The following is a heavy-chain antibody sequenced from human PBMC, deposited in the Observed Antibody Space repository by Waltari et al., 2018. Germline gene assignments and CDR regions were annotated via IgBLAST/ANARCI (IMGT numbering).Heavy chain of an antibody. CDR1: GFTFSTYA. J-gene: IGHJ4*02. Sequence: VQLVESGGGLVQPGGSLRLSCAATGFTFSTYAMPWVRQAPGKGLEYVSSITRNGDTTYYANSVTGRFTISRDNSKNTLYLQMGSLRVDDMAVYYCARDKVGSADYWGQGTLVTVSS. V-gene: IGHV3-64*01. CDR2: ITRNGDTT. D-gene: IGHD2-15*01. CDR3: ARDKVGSADY.